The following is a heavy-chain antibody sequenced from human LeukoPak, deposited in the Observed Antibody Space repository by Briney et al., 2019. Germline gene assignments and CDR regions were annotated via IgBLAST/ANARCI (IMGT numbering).Heavy chain of an antibody. CDR2: TKQDGSEK. CDR1: GFTFSRYW. Sequence: PGGSLRLSCAASGFTFSRYWMSWVRQAPGKGLEWGANTKQDGSEKNYVDSVKGRFTISRDNAKNPLYLQMNSLRAEDTAVYYCARADGIAVARDYYYMDVWGKGTTVTVSS. CDR3: ARADGIAVARDYYYMDV. V-gene: IGHV3-7*01. J-gene: IGHJ6*03. D-gene: IGHD6-19*01.